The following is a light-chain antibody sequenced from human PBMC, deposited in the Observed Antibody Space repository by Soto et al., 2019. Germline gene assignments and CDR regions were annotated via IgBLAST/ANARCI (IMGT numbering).Light chain of an antibody. J-gene: IGKJ1*01. Sequence: DIPMTQSPSSLSASVGDRVTITCRASQSVSNYLNWYQQKPGKAPNLLIYAASSLQSGVPSRFSGSGSGTDFTLTISSLQPEDFATYYCQQSYNTPETFGQGTKVGIK. CDR2: AAS. V-gene: IGKV1-39*01. CDR3: QQSYNTPET. CDR1: QSVSNY.